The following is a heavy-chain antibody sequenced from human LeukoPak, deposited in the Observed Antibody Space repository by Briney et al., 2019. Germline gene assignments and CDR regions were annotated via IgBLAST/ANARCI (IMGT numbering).Heavy chain of an antibody. CDR1: GFSFSRYW. D-gene: IGHD3-16*01. V-gene: IGHV3-74*01. Sequence: GGSLRLSCAASGFSFSRYWWNWSRQAPGKGLLWVSRINSDGTSTTYADSVKGRFTISRDNAKNTLYLQMNSLRAEDTAVYYCTRDLSYGFDYWGQGTLVTVSS. CDR2: INSDGTST. J-gene: IGHJ4*02. CDR3: TRDLSYGFDY.